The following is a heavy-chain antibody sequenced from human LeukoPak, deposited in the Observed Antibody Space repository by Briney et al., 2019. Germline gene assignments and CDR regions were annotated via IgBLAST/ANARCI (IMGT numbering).Heavy chain of an antibody. CDR1: GYIFTKYA. J-gene: IGHJ4*02. Sequence: SVKVSCKASGYIFTKYAISWVRQAPGQGLEWMGGIIPIFGTANYAQKFQGRVTITADESTSTAYMELSSLRSEDTAVYYCAWGSKYFDYWGQGTLVTVSS. V-gene: IGHV1-69*13. D-gene: IGHD7-27*01. CDR2: IIPIFGTA. CDR3: AWGSKYFDY.